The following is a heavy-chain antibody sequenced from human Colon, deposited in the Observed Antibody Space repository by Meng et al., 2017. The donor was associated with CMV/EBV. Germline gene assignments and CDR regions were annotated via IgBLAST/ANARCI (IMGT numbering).Heavy chain of an antibody. V-gene: IGHV3-11*04. CDR1: GFTFSDSY. CDR3: GRDTRPTDF. J-gene: IGHJ4*02. Sequence: LRLSCVASGFTFSDSYITWIRQAPGRGLEWLSYITSSGNDIFYADSVRGRFTVTRDNAKNSVYLQMHSLRAEDTGVYYCGRDTRPTDFWGRGTLVTVSS. CDR2: ITSSGNDI.